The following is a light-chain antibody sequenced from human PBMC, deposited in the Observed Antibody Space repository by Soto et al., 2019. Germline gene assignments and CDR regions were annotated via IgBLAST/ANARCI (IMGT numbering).Light chain of an antibody. V-gene: IGLV2-11*01. CDR3: CSYAGIYSYV. CDR1: SSDVGGYNY. J-gene: IGLJ1*01. CDR2: DVS. Sequence: QSVLTQPRSVSGSPGQSVTISCTGTSSDVGGYNYVSWYQQHPGKAPKLMIYDVSKRPSGVPDRFSGSKSGNTASLTISGLQAEDEADYYCCSYAGIYSYVFGTGTKFTVL.